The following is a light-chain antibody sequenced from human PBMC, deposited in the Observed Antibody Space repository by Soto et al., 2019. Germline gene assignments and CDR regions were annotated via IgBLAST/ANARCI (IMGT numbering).Light chain of an antibody. Sequence: EIVLTQSPGTLSLSPGERATLSCRASQSVSSSYLAWYQQKPGQAPRLLIYGASSRATGIPDRFSGSGSGTHFILTISRLEPEDFAVYYCRQYGSSPFTFGPGTKVDIK. CDR1: QSVSSSY. CDR2: GAS. V-gene: IGKV3-20*01. J-gene: IGKJ3*01. CDR3: RQYGSSPFT.